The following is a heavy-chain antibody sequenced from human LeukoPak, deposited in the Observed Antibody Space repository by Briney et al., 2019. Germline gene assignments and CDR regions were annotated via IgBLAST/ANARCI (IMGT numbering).Heavy chain of an antibody. CDR2: IKQDGSEK. CDR3: ARDGGRYSNSSP. Sequence: GGSLRLSCAVSGFTFSSYWMSWVRQAPGKGLEWVANIKQDGSEKYYVDSVKGRFTISRDNAKNSLYLQMNSLTAEDTAVYYCARDGGRYSNSSPWGQGTLVTVSS. J-gene: IGHJ5*02. V-gene: IGHV3-7*03. D-gene: IGHD6-13*01. CDR1: GFTFSSYW.